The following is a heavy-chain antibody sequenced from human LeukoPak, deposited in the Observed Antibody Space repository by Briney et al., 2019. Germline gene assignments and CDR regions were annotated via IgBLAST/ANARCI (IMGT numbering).Heavy chain of an antibody. Sequence: SETLSLTCTVSGGSLSTYYWSWVRQPPGKGLEWIGYIYYTGDTRSNPSLKSRVTLLVDTSKNQFSLRLTSVTAADTAVYYCARHQRGFCDGGDCPYYFDHWGQGTLVTVSS. V-gene: IGHV4-59*08. CDR3: ARHQRGFCDGGDCPYYFDH. CDR1: GGSLSTYY. J-gene: IGHJ4*02. D-gene: IGHD2-21*02. CDR2: IYYTGDT.